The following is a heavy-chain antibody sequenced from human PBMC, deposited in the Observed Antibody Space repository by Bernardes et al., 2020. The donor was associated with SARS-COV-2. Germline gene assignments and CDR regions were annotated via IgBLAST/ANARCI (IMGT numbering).Heavy chain of an antibody. J-gene: IGHJ4*02. Sequence: GGSLRLSCAASGFTFRSYAMTWVRQVPGKGLEWVSTISGSGGSLYFSDSVKGRFTIYRDNSKNTVYLQMNTLRAGDTAVYYCVKGGDDGNSPYYFDYWGQGTLVTVSP. D-gene: IGHD5-12*01. CDR2: ISGSGGSL. V-gene: IGHV3-23*01. CDR3: VKGGDDGNSPYYFDY. CDR1: GFTFRSYA.